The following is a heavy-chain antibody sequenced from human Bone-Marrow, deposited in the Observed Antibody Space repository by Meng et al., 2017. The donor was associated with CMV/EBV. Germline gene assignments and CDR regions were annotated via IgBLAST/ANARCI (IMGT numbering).Heavy chain of an antibody. Sequence: SSTNLGSCLRPPPGKGLEWLGEIYHSGSTNSTPSLKSRVTISVDKSKNQFSLKLSSVTAADTAVYYCASSRGGRSGYSGYVHWFDPWGQGTLVTVSS. CDR1: SSTNL. CDR2: IYHSGST. CDR3: ASSRGGRSGYSGYVHWFDP. D-gene: IGHD5-12*01. V-gene: IGHV4-4*02. J-gene: IGHJ5*02.